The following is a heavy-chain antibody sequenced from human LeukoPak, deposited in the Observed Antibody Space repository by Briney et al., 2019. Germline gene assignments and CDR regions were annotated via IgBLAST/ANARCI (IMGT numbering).Heavy chain of an antibody. CDR1: GFTFSSSA. Sequence: GGSLRLSCAASGFTFSSSAMSWVRQVPGKGLEWVSGISASGGSTYYADSVKGRFTISRDNSKNTLYLQMNSLRAEDTAVYYCARGPIVVVPAAISVVDYWGQGTLVTVSS. CDR3: ARGPIVVVPAAISVVDY. V-gene: IGHV3-23*01. D-gene: IGHD2-2*01. J-gene: IGHJ4*02. CDR2: ISASGGST.